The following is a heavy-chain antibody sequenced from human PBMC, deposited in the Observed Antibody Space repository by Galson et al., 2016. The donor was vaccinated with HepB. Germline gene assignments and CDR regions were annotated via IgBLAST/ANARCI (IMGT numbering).Heavy chain of an antibody. V-gene: IGHV4-34*01. CDR3: AGGRLPAARGHTWFDP. D-gene: IGHD2-2*01. CDR1: GVSFNDQY. Sequence: SETLSLTCAVYGVSFNDQYWTWIRRSPGKGLEWIGEINHAGSINYNPSLKRRVTISVDTSKKQFSLKLYSVIAADTAGYYCAGGRLPAARGHTWFDPWGQGTMVTVPS. J-gene: IGHJ3*01. CDR2: INHAGSI.